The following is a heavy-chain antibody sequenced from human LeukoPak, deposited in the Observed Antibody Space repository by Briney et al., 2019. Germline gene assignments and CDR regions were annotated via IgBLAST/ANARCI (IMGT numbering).Heavy chain of an antibody. J-gene: IGHJ4*02. D-gene: IGHD1-14*01. V-gene: IGHV4-38-2*02. CDR2: IYHGGST. CDR1: GYSISSGYY. Sequence: SETLSLTCTVSGYSISSGYYWGWIRQPPGKGLEWIGSIYHGGSTHYNPSLKSRVTISVDTSKNQFSLKLSSVTAAGTAVYFCARDSWPEVVRFDYWGQGTLVTVSS. CDR3: ARDSWPEVVRFDY.